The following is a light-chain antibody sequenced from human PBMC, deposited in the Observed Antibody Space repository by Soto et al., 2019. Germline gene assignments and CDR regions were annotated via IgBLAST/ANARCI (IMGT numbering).Light chain of an antibody. V-gene: IGLV2-14*01. J-gene: IGLJ1*01. Sequence: QSVLTQPASVSGSPGQSITISCTGTSSDVGGYEYVLWYQQHPGKAPKLMIYDVSNRPSGVSNRFSGSKSGNTASLTISGLQDEDEADYYCSSYTSSSPLYVFGTGTKLTVL. CDR3: SSYTSSSPLYV. CDR2: DVS. CDR1: SSDVGGYEY.